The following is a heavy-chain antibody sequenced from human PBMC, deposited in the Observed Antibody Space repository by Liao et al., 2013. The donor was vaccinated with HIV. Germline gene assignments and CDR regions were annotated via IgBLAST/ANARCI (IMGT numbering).Heavy chain of an antibody. CDR2: IYYSGGT. D-gene: IGHD3-22*01. Sequence: QLQESGPGLVKPSETLSLTCTVSGGSITSSTYCWGWIRQPPGKGLEWIGSIYYSGGTYYNPSLKSRVTISVDTSKNQFSLKLSSVTAADTAVYYCARDVNYYDSTGYYLYFDYWGQGTLVTVSS. J-gene: IGHJ4*02. CDR1: GGSITSSTYC. V-gene: IGHV4-39*07. CDR3: ARDVNYYDSTGYYLYFDY.